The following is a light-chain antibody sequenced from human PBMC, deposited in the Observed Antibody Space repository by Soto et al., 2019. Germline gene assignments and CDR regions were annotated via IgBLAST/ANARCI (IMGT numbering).Light chain of an antibody. CDR3: SSYEDSSILR. CDR1: SSDIGYYNY. Sequence: QSVLTQPASVSGSPGQSITISCTGTSSDIGYYNYVSWYQQHPGKAPKVIIYEVSNRPSGVSDRFSGSKSGNTASLTISGLQAEDEGDYYCSSYEDSSILRFGGGTKVTVL. CDR2: EVS. V-gene: IGLV2-14*01. J-gene: IGLJ3*02.